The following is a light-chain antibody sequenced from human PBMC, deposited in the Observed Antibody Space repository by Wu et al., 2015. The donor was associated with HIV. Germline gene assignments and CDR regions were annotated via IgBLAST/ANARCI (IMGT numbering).Light chain of an antibody. Sequence: EIVLTQSPGTLSLSPGERATLSCRASQSVSGSYLAWYQQKPGQAPRLLMYGASSRATGIPDRFSGSGSGTDFTLTIRRLEPEDFAVYYCQQYVTSPLTFGRRD. CDR2: GAS. V-gene: IGKV3-20*01. J-gene: IGKJ4*01. CDR1: QSVSGSY. CDR3: QQYVTSPLT.